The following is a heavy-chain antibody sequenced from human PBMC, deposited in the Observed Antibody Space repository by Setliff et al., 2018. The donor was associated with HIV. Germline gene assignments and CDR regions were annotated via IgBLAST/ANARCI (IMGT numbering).Heavy chain of an antibody. D-gene: IGHD3-3*01. J-gene: IGHJ4*02. V-gene: IGHV4-4*02. CDR2: IYHSGST. Sequence: SETLSLTCAVSGGSISSSNWWSWVRQPPGKGLEWIGEIYHSGSTNYNPSLKSRVTISVDKSKNQFSLKLSSVTAADTAVYYCARCADYNFWSGYYCDYWGQGTLVTVSS. CDR3: ARCADYNFWSGYYCDY. CDR1: GGSISSSNW.